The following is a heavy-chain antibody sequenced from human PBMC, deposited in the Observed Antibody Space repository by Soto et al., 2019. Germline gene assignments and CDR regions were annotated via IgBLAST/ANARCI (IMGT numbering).Heavy chain of an antibody. D-gene: IGHD1-7*01. V-gene: IGHV3-30-3*01. CDR2: ISYDGSNK. Sequence: PGGSLRLSCAASGFTFSSYAMHWVRQAPGKGLEWVAVISYDGSNKYYADSVKGRFTISRDNSKNTLYLQMNSLRAEDTAVYYCARDALSELELKFMALDYWGQGTLVTVSS. J-gene: IGHJ4*02. CDR3: ARDALSELELKFMALDY. CDR1: GFTFSSYA.